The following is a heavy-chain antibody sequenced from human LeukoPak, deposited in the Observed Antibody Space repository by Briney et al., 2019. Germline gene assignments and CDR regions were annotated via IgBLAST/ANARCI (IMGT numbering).Heavy chain of an antibody. CDR2: IYFTGST. D-gene: IGHD1-26*01. J-gene: IGHJ4*02. CDR1: GDSISSGGHF. Sequence: PSETLSLTCTVSGDSISSGGHFWSWIRQHPGKGLEWIGYIYFTGSTFYNPSLKSRVTISVDTSKNQFSLNLNSVTAADTAVYYCARLSGSDYYFDYWGQGTLVTVSS. V-gene: IGHV4-31*03. CDR3: ARLSGSDYYFDY.